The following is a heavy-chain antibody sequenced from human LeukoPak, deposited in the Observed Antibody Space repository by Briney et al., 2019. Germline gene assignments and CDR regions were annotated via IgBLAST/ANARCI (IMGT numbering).Heavy chain of an antibody. D-gene: IGHD5-24*01. CDR2: IYYSGST. J-gene: IGHJ5*02. Sequence: SETLSLTCTVSGGSINSYYWSWIRQPPGKGLEWIGHIYYSGSTEYNPSLKSRVTISVDTSKNQFSLKMSSVTAADTAVYYCARARDGHINNWFDPWGQGTLVTVSS. CDR1: GGSINSYY. CDR3: ARARDGHINNWFDP. V-gene: IGHV4-59*01.